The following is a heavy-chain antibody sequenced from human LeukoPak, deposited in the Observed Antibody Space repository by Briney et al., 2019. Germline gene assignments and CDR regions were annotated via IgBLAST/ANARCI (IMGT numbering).Heavy chain of an antibody. CDR2: ISWNSGSI. CDR3: AKEDVFPHAFDI. D-gene: IGHD3-10*01. CDR1: GFTFSSYA. V-gene: IGHV3-9*01. J-gene: IGHJ3*02. Sequence: QPGGSLRLSCAASGFTFSSYAMSWVRQAPGKGLEWVSGISWNSGSIGYADSVKGRFTISRDNAKNSLYLQMNSLRAEDTALYYCAKEDVFPHAFDIWGQGTMVTVSS.